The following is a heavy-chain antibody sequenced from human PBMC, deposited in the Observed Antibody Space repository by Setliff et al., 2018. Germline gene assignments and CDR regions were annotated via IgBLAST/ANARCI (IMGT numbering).Heavy chain of an antibody. V-gene: IGHV3-64D*09. CDR3: VKDPSVYGADSGSI. CDR1: GFTFSSYA. CDR2: ISSTGIPI. D-gene: IGHD2-21*02. Sequence: GGSLRLSCAASGFTFSSYAMNWVRQAPGKGLESVSAISSTGIPIYYADSVKARFSISRDDAKNTLYLQMTSLRADDTAVYYCVKDPSVYGADSGSIWGQGTMVTVSS. J-gene: IGHJ3*02.